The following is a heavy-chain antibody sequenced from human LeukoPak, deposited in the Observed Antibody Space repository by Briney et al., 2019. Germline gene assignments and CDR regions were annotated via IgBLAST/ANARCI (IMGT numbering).Heavy chain of an antibody. CDR1: GYTFISNG. CDR2: ISTYNGIT. Sequence: GASVKVSCKASGYTFISNGISWLRQAPGQGPEWMGWISTYNGITNYAQKVQDKITVTRDTSTSTVYMDLRSLRSDDTAVYYCARNLDGTTTAFDYWGQGTLVTVSS. V-gene: IGHV1-18*01. CDR3: ARNLDGTTTAFDY. J-gene: IGHJ4*02. D-gene: IGHD1/OR15-1a*01.